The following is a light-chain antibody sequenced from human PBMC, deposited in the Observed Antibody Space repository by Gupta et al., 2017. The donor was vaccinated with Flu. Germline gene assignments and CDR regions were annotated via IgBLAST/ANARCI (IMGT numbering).Light chain of an antibody. V-gene: IGKV3-20*01. CDR1: QSVISYY. J-gene: IGKJ1*01. CDR2: ATS. Sequence: EIVLTQSPGTLSLSPGERATLSCRASQSVISYYLAWYQQKPGQAPRLLIYATSTRATGIPDRFSGSGSGNDFTLTSTRPEPEDSAVYYGHHDGSYMAFGQGTKVEIK. CDR3: HHDGSYMA.